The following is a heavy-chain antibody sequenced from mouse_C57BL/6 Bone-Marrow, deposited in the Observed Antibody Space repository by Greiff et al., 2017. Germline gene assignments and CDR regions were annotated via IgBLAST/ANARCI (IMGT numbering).Heavy chain of an antibody. J-gene: IGHJ3*01. CDR1: GYTFTSYW. V-gene: IGHV1-55*01. D-gene: IGHD3-2*02. CDR3: ARETAQAQFAY. Sequence: VQLQQPGAELVKPGASVKMSCKASGYTFTSYWITWVKQRPGQGLEWIGDIYPGSGSTNYNEKFKSKATLTVDTCSSTAYMQLSSLTSEDSAVYYCARETAQAQFAYWGQGTLVTVSA. CDR2: IYPGSGST.